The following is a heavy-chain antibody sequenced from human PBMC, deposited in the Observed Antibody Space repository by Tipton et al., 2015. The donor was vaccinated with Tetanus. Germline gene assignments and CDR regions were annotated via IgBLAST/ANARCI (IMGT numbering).Heavy chain of an antibody. D-gene: IGHD3-9*01. Sequence: TLSLTCSVSGVSMSTTNYFWGWIRQPPGKPLEWIGYIYYSGSTYYNPSLQSRVTISLDTSKNQFSLNLTSATAADTAVYYCASTSYHILTGDPTDSWGQGILVTVSS. V-gene: IGHV4-31*03. CDR3: ASTSYHILTGDPTDS. J-gene: IGHJ4*02. CDR1: GVSMSTTNYF. CDR2: IYYSGST.